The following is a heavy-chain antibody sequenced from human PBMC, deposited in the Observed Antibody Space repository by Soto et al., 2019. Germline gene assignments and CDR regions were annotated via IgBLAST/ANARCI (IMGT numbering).Heavy chain of an antibody. CDR3: ARDLSVGATTFDY. V-gene: IGHV1-69*13. Sequence: ASVKVSCKASGGTFSSYAISWVRQAPGQGLEWMGGIIPIFGTANYAQKFQGRVTITADESTSTAYMELSSLRSEDTAVYYCARDLSVGATTFDYWGQGTLVTVSS. CDR1: GGTFSSYA. J-gene: IGHJ4*02. CDR2: IIPIFGTA. D-gene: IGHD1-26*01.